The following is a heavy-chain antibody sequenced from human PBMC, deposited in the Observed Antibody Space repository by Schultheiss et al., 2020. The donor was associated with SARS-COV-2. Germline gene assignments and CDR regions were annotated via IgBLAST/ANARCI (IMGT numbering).Heavy chain of an antibody. CDR3: ATARATLVHFDH. Sequence: SETLSLTCAVSGDSISSVDWWSWVRQSPGKGLEWIGEINHSGSTNYNPSLKSRATLSIDASHNQFSLKLKSVTAAETALYFCATARATLVHFDHWGQGTLVTVSS. J-gene: IGHJ4*02. CDR2: INHSGST. CDR1: GDSISSVDW. V-gene: IGHV4-4*02. D-gene: IGHD6-13*01.